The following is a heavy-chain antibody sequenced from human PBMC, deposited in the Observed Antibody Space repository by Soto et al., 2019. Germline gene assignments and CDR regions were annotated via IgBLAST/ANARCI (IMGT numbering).Heavy chain of an antibody. CDR2: IYSGGST. J-gene: IGHJ4*02. CDR3: ARAQKGRWLQSNY. V-gene: IGHV3-53*02. D-gene: IGHD5-12*01. CDR1: GFTVSSHY. Sequence: EVQLVETGGGLIQPGGSLRLSCAASGFTVSSHYMSWVRQAPGKGLEWVSVIYSGGSTYYADSVKGRFTISRDNSKNTLYLQMNSLRAEDTAVYYCARAQKGRWLQSNYWGQGTLVTVSS.